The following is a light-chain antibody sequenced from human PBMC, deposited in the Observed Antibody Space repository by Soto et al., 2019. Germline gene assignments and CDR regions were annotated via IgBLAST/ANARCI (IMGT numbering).Light chain of an antibody. CDR3: QQYYSTLGET. CDR1: QGISSY. J-gene: IGKJ3*01. V-gene: IGKV1-8*01. Sequence: AIRMTQSPSSFSASTGDRVTITCRASQGISSYLAWYQQKPGKAPKLLIYAASTLQSGVPSRFSGSGSGTDFTLTISCLQSEDFATYYCQQYYSTLGETFGPGTKVDIK. CDR2: AAS.